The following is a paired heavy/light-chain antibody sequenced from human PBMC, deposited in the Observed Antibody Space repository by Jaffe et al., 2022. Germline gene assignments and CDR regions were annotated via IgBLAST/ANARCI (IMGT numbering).Heavy chain of an antibody. Sequence: EVQMVESGGGLVQPGGSLRLSCAASGFTFSTYWMTWVRQAPGKGLEWVASIKQDGSEKYYVDSVKGRFTISRDNAKNSLYLQMNSLRAEDTAVYYCARERFCTSTTCYVGDAFHIRGQGTMVTVSS. CDR2: IKQDGSEK. D-gene: IGHD2-2*01. CDR1: GFTFSTYW. J-gene: IGHJ3*02. CDR3: ARERFCTSTTCYVGDAFHI. V-gene: IGHV3-7*05.
Light chain of an antibody. J-gene: IGKJ1*01. V-gene: IGKV1-5*03. Sequence: DIQMTQSPSTLSASVGDRVTITCRASQSISSSLAWYQQKPGKAPNLLIYKASSLESGVPSRFSGSGSGTEFTLTISSLQPDDFATYYCQQYNSFWTFGQGTKVEIK. CDR2: KAS. CDR3: QQYNSFWT. CDR1: QSISSS.